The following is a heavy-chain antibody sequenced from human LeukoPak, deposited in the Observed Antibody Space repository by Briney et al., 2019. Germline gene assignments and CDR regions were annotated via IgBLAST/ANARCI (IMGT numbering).Heavy chain of an antibody. J-gene: IGHJ4*02. CDR3: ARDHDKKWELDY. Sequence: GRSLRLSCAASGFTFNGYSMSWVRQAPGKGLEWVSSISPTSSYIFYAGSVKGRFTISRDNAKNSLYLQMNSLRAEDTAVYYCARDHDKKWELDYWGQGTLVTVSS. CDR2: ISPTSSYI. V-gene: IGHV3-21*01. CDR1: GFTFNGYS. D-gene: IGHD1-26*01.